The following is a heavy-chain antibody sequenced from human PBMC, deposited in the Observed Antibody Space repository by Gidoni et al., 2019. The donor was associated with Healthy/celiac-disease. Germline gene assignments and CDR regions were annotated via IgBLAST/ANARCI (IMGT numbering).Heavy chain of an antibody. CDR3: ARFPLKQWPVGPFDY. CDR2: ISSNGGST. Sequence: EVQLVESGGGLVQPGGSLRLPCAASGFTFSSYAMHWVRQAPWKGLEYVSAISSNGGSTYYANSVNGRFNISRDNSKNTLYLQMGSLRAEDMAVYYCARFPLKQWPVGPFDYWGQGTLVTVSS. CDR1: GFTFSSYA. D-gene: IGHD6-19*01. V-gene: IGHV3-64*01. J-gene: IGHJ4*02.